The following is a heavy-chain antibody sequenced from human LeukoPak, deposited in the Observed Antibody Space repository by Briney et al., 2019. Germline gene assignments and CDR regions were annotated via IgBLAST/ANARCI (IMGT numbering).Heavy chain of an antibody. CDR2: IKQDGSEE. V-gene: IGHV3-7*01. J-gene: IGHJ4*02. D-gene: IGHD1-26*01. Sequence: PGGSLRLSCAASGFTFSSYWMSWVRQAPGKGLAWVANIKQDGSEENFVDSVKGRFTISRDNAKKSLYLQMNSLRAEDTAVYYCARGSSAGASLRHDYWGQGTLVTVSS. CDR3: ARGSSAGASLRHDY. CDR1: GFTFSSYW.